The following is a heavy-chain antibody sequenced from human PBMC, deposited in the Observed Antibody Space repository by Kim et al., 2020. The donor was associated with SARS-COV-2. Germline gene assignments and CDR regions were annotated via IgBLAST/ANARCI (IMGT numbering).Heavy chain of an antibody. J-gene: IGHJ4*02. CDR1: GFTVSSNY. CDR3: ARARDWNLHYFDY. V-gene: IGHV3-53*01. CDR2: IYSGGST. Sequence: GGSLRLSCAASGFTVSSNYMSWVRQAPGKGLEWVSVIYSGGSTYYADSVKGRFTISRDNSKNTLYLQMNSLRAEDTAVYYCARARDWNLHYFDYWGQGTLVTVSS. D-gene: IGHD1-7*01.